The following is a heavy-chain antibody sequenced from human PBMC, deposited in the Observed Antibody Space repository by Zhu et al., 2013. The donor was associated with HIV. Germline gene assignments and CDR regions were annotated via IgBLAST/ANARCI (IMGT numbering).Heavy chain of an antibody. CDR3: ARGVSSTXFFDH. D-gene: IGHD6-13*01. CDR2: INPTSGGT. J-gene: IGHJ4*02. CDR1: GYTFSDYY. V-gene: IGHV1-2*02. Sequence: QVQLVQSGAEVKMPGASLKVSCKPSGYTFSDYYLHWLRQAPGQGLEWMGWINPTSGGTNYAQKFQGRVTMTSYWSISTVYMELGSLQSGDTATYYCARGVSSTXFFDHWGQGTLVIVSS.